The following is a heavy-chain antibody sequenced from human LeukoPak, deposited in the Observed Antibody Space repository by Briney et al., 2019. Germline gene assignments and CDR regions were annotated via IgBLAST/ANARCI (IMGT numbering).Heavy chain of an antibody. Sequence: ASVKVSCKASGYTFTSYGISWVRQAPGQGLEWMGWISAYNGNTNYAQKLQGRVTMTTDTSTSTAYMELSSLRSEDTAVYYCARGRREVRGVTMVYYYYYMDVWGKGTTVTISS. D-gene: IGHD3-10*01. CDR1: GYTFTSYG. CDR2: ISAYNGNT. J-gene: IGHJ6*03. V-gene: IGHV1-18*01. CDR3: ARGRREVRGVTMVYYYYYMDV.